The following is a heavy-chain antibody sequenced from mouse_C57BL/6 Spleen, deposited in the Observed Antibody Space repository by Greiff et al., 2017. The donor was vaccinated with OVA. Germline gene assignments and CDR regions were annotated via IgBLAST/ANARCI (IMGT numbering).Heavy chain of an antibody. J-gene: IGHJ2*01. CDR1: GYTFTNYW. V-gene: IGHV1-63*01. D-gene: IGHD1-1*01. CDR3: ARRGSSPRLFDY. Sequence: QVQLKESGAELVRPGTSVKMSCKASGYTFTNYWIGWAKQRPGHGLEWIGDIYPGGGYTNYNEKFKGKATLTADKSSSTAYMQFSSLTSEDSAIYYCARRGSSPRLFDYWGQGTTLTVSS. CDR2: IYPGGGYT.